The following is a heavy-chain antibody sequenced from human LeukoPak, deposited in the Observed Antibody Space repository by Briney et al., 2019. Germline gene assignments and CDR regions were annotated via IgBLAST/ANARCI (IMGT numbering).Heavy chain of an antibody. CDR3: GRASYCSSTSCPMSLDY. V-gene: IGHV4-59*01. CDR1: GGSISSYY. CDR2: IYYSGST. J-gene: IGHJ4*02. D-gene: IGHD2-2*01. Sequence: PSETLSLTCTVSGGSISSYYWSWIRQPPGKGLEWIGYIYYSGSTNYNPSLKSRVTISVDTSKNQFSLKLSSVTAADTAVYYCGRASYCSSTSCPMSLDYWAREPWSPSPQ.